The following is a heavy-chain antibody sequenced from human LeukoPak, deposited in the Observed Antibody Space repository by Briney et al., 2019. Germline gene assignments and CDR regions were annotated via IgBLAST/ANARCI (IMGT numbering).Heavy chain of an antibody. V-gene: IGHV4-39*01. D-gene: IGHD2-2*02. CDR2: IYYSTST. CDR3: ARHQCSGTRCYNFYFYGMDV. CDR1: GGSISSSSYY. J-gene: IGHJ6*02. Sequence: PSETLSLTCTVSGGSISSSSYYWGWIRQPPGKGLEWIATIYYSTSTQYNPSLKSRVTMSVDTPKNQFSLKLSSMTAADTAVYYCARHQCSGTRCYNFYFYGMDVWGQGTTVAVSS.